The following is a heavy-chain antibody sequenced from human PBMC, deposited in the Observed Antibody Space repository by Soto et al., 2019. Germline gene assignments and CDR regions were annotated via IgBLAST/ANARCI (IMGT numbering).Heavy chain of an antibody. J-gene: IGHJ6*03. D-gene: IGHD3-3*01. CDR1: GESFSGYD. CDR2: INDSGST. Sequence: SETLSLTCVVDGESFSGYDWTWIRQPPGKGLEWVGEINDSGSTNHKPSLKSRVTMSIDTSKNQFSLNLRSVTAADTGVYFFAKGGRFPEARYYFLDVWGKGTTVTVS. V-gene: IGHV4-34*01. CDR3: AKGGRFPEARYYFLDV.